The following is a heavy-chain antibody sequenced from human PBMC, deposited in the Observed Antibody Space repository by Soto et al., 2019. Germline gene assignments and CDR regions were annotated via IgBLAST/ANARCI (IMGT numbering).Heavy chain of an antibody. CDR3: ARDLLKGRYYGMDV. V-gene: IGHV1-2*04. D-gene: IGHD3-10*01. Sequence: ASVKVSCKASGYTFTGYYMHWVRQAPGQGLEWMGWINPNSGGTNYAQKFQGWVTMTRDTSISTAYMELSRLRSDDTAVYYCARDLLKGRYYGMDVWGQGTTVTVSS. CDR2: INPNSGGT. CDR1: GYTFTGYY. J-gene: IGHJ6*02.